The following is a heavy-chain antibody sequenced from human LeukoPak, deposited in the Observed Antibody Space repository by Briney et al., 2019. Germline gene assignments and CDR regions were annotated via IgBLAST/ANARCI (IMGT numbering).Heavy chain of an antibody. CDR1: GGSISGYY. CDR3: ARALPAAMSPFDY. Sequence: SETLSLTCTVSGGSISGYYWSWMRQPPGTRLEWIGHFYYSGSTHYSPSLKSQVTISVHTSKNHFSLKLTSVTSADTAVYYSARALPAAMSPFDYSGEGSQVTDSS. J-gene: IGHJ4*02. V-gene: IGHV4-59*01. D-gene: IGHD2-2*01. CDR2: FYYSGST.